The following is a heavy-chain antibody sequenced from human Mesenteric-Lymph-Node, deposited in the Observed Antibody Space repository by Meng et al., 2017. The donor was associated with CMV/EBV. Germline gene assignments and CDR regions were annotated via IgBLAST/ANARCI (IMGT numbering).Heavy chain of an antibody. CDR3: VKGRTGK. D-gene: IGHD1-14*01. CDR1: GFTFSSYD. CDR2: IGTAGDT. Sequence: GESLKISCAASGFTFSSYDMHWVRQATGKGLEWVSAIGTAGDTYYPGSVKGRFTISREDAKNSLYLQMNSLRAGDTAVYYCVKGRTGKWGQGTLVTVSS. J-gene: IGHJ4*02. V-gene: IGHV3-13*01.